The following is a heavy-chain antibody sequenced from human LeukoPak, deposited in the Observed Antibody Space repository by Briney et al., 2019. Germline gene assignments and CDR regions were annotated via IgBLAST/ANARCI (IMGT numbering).Heavy chain of an antibody. CDR2: ITTNGGRT. J-gene: IGHJ1*01. V-gene: IGHV3-23*01. D-gene: IGHD3-22*01. CDR1: GFTFASYG. CDR3: AIMHGYYDGTGYWVQ. Sequence: GGSLRLSCAASGFTFASYGMSWVRQAPGKGPEWVSFITTNGGRTSYADSVEGRFTISRDNPRNTLYMQMNSLRDEDTAVYYCAIMHGYYDGTGYWVQWGQGTLVTVSS.